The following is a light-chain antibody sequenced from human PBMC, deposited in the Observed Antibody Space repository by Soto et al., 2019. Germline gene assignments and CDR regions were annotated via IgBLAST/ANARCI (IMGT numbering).Light chain of an antibody. Sequence: QSVLTQPASVSGSPGQSIAISCTGTSSDVGSYNSVSWYQQYPGKAHKLMIHDVNNRPSGISDRFSGSKSGNTASLTISGLQAEDEADYYCSSFTSSTSDGFGTGTKVTVL. CDR3: SSFTSSTSDG. V-gene: IGLV2-14*03. CDR1: SSDVGSYNS. CDR2: DVN. J-gene: IGLJ1*01.